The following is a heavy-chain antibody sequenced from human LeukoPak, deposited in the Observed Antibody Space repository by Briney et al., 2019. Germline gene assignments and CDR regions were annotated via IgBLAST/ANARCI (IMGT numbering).Heavy chain of an antibody. V-gene: IGHV3-30*03. CDR2: ISGNGNK. Sequence: GGSLRLSCAASGFILSSHAMHWVRQAPGKGLEWVALISGNGNKFYSDSVEGRVTISSDNPKNTVNLQMNSLRSDDTAIYYCARGVSAVGGYYYGMDVWGQGTTVTVSS. J-gene: IGHJ6*02. CDR1: GFILSSHA. D-gene: IGHD6-13*01. CDR3: ARGVSAVGGYYYGMDV.